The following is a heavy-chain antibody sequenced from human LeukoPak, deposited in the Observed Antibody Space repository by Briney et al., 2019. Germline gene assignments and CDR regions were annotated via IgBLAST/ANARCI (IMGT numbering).Heavy chain of an antibody. V-gene: IGHV3-48*01. Sequence: HTGGSLRLSCAASGFTFSSYSMNWVRQAPGKGLEWVSYISSSSSTIYYADSVKGRFTISRDNSKNTLYLQMNSLRAEDTAVYYCARDRYGDYPWYYYYGMDVWGQGTTVTVSS. CDR3: ARDRYGDYPWYYYYGMDV. CDR2: ISSSSSTI. J-gene: IGHJ6*02. D-gene: IGHD4-17*01. CDR1: GFTFSSYS.